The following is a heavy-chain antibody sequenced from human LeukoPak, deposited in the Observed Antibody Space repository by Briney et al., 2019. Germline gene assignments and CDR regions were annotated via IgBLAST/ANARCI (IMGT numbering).Heavy chain of an antibody. J-gene: IGHJ4*02. CDR2: ISYDGSNK. V-gene: IGHV3-30-3*01. Sequence: GGSLRLSCAASGFTFSSYAMHWVRQAPGKGLEWVAVISYDGSNKYYADSVKGRFTISRDNSKNTLYLQMNSLRAEDTAVYYCARGQYYYDSSGYYPLSDFDYWGQGTLVTVSS. CDR1: GFTFSSYA. CDR3: ARGQYYYDSSGYYPLSDFDY. D-gene: IGHD3-22*01.